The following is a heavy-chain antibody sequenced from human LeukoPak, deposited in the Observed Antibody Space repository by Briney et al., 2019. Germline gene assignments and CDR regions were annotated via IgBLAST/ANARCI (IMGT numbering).Heavy chain of an antibody. CDR3: ARGRDIVVVPATRGRFDP. J-gene: IGHJ5*02. CDR1: GFTFSTYW. CDR2: INTDGNST. D-gene: IGHD2-2*01. V-gene: IGHV3-74*01. Sequence: PGGSLRLSCSASGFTFSTYWMHWVRQAPGKGLVWVSRINTDGNSTNYADSVKGRFTISRDNAKNTLYLQMNSLRAEDTAVYYCARGRDIVVVPATRGRFDPWGQGTLVTVSS.